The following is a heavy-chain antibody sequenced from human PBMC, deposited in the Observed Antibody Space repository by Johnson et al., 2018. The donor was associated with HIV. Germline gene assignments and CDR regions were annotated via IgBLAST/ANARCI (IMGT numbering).Heavy chain of an antibody. Sequence: QVQLVEARGGVFQPWRSLRLSCAASGFTFSSYAMHWVRQSPGQGLEWLADIWYDGSNKYYADSVKGRFSISRDNSKNTLYLQMNSLRAEDTAVYYCAKVGATVITPRGEAFDIWGEGTMVTVSS. V-gene: IGHV3-30*04. D-gene: IGHD4-23*01. J-gene: IGHJ3*02. CDR2: IWYDGSNK. CDR1: GFTFSSYA. CDR3: AKVGATVITPRGEAFDI.